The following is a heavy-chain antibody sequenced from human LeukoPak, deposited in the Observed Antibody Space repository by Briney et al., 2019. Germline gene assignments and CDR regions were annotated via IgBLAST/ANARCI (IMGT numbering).Heavy chain of an antibody. CDR3: ARGGDILTGLNWFDP. Sequence: SKTLSLTCSVSGGSISSYYWSWIRQPPGKGLEWIGYIYYSGSTNYNPSLKSRVTISVDTSKNQFSLRLSSVTAADTAVYYCARGGDILTGLNWFDPWGQGTLVTVSS. D-gene: IGHD3-9*01. V-gene: IGHV4-59*01. CDR2: IYYSGST. J-gene: IGHJ5*02. CDR1: GGSISSYY.